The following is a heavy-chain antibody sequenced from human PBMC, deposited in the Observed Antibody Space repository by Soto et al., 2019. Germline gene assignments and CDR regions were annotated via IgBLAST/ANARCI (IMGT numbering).Heavy chain of an antibody. V-gene: IGHV4-34*01. CDR2: INHSGST. Sequence: QVQLQQWGAGLLKPSETLSLTCAVYGGSFSGYYWSWIRQPPGKGLEWIGEINHSGSTNYNPSLKSRVTISGDTSRNQFSLKPSSVTAADTAVYYCARDSGSYFDLWGRGTPVTVSS. J-gene: IGHJ2*01. D-gene: IGHD6-25*01. CDR3: ARDSGSYFDL. CDR1: GGSFSGYY.